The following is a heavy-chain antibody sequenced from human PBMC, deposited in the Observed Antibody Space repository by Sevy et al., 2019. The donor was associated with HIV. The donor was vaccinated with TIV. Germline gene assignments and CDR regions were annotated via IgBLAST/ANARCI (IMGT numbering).Heavy chain of an antibody. V-gene: IGHV3-48*01. D-gene: IGHD6-6*01. CDR3: AKDLTGRYSSSSGDFDY. Sequence: GGSLRLSCVGSGFTFREYSMNWVRQAPGKGLEWVSYISGSSTTIEHADSVKGRFSISRDNSKNTLYLQMNSLRAEDTAVYYCAKDLTGRYSSSSGDFDYWGQGTLVTVSS. CDR1: GFTFREYS. J-gene: IGHJ4*02. CDR2: ISGSSTTI.